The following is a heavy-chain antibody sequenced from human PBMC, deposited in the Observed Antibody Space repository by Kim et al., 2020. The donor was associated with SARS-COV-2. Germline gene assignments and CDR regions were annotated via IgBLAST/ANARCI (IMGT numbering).Heavy chain of an antibody. J-gene: IGHJ4*02. Sequence: YADSVKGRFTISRDNAKNSLYLQMNSLRDEDTAVYYCAREVGGIAARPDYWGQGTLVTVSS. CDR3: AREVGGIAARPDY. D-gene: IGHD6-6*01. V-gene: IGHV3-21*01.